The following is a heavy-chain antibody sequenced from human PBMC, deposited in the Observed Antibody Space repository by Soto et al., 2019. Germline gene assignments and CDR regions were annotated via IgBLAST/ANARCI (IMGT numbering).Heavy chain of an antibody. V-gene: IGHV4-39*01. J-gene: IGHJ3*02. CDR3: ARPGYYDNSGYWRSPFDI. CDR2: IYKSGTT. Sequence: PAETLSLTCAVSRGSISTSHYYWGWVRQPPGKGLLWLGSIYKSGTTYYNRSCNSRVAISVDKYKNQFSLKMSAVTAADTAVYSCARPGYYDNSGYWRSPFDIWAQVSIVT. D-gene: IGHD3-22*01. CDR1: RGSISTSHYY.